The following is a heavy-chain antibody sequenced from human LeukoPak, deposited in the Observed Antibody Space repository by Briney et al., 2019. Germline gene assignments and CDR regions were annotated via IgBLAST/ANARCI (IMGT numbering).Heavy chain of an antibody. J-gene: IGHJ6*03. CDR2: INHSGST. D-gene: IGHD6-6*01. CDR3: ARGRGRAARNYYYYMDV. V-gene: IGHV4-34*01. Sequence: SETLSLTCAVYGGSFSGYYWSWIRQPPGKGLEWIGEINHSGSTNYNPSLKSRVTISVDTSKNQFSLKLSSVTAADTAVYYCARGRGRAARNYYYYMDVWGKGTTVTVSS. CDR1: GGSFSGYY.